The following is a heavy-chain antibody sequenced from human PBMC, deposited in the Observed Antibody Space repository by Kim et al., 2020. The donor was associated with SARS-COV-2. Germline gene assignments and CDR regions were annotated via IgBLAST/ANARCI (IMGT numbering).Heavy chain of an antibody. J-gene: IGHJ4*02. CDR3: VRGHYGKIVGEY. V-gene: IGHV1-18*01. Sequence: ASVKVSCKASGYTFTDYGFSWVRQAPGQGLEWMGWIDSDNGNTKYAQNLQGRVTMTADTSTSTAYMELMSLRSDDTAMYYCVRGHYGKIVGEYWGQGTLVTVSS. D-gene: IGHD1-26*01. CDR2: IDSDNGNT. CDR1: GYTFTDYG.